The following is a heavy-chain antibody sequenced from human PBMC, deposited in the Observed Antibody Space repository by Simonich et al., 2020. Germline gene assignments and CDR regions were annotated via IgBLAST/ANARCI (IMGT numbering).Heavy chain of an antibody. CDR1: GYTFTGYY. CDR3: ASSKRGYNWNDFDY. CDR2: INPNRGGT. J-gene: IGHJ4*02. V-gene: IGHV1-2*02. Sequence: QVQLVQSGAEVKKPGASVKVSCKASGYTFTGYYMHWVRQAPGQELELMGGINPNRGGTNYAQKLKGRVTMTRDTSISTAYMELTRLRSDDTAVYYCASSKRGYNWNDFDYWGQGTLVTVSS. D-gene: IGHD1-1*01.